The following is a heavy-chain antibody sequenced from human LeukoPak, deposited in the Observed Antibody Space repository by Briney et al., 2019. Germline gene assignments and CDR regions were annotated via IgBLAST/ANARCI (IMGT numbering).Heavy chain of an antibody. CDR3: AKGRDNYAYGDFDY. Sequence: GGSLRLSCVASGFTFSNYGMSWVRQAPGKGLEWALIMRVGGKTYYEESVKGRFTISRDNSKNTVYLQMSNLRAEDTALYYCAKGRDNYAYGDFDYWGQGTLVTVSS. J-gene: IGHJ4*02. V-gene: IGHV3-23*01. CDR1: GFTFSNYG. CDR2: MRVGGKT. D-gene: IGHD5-18*01.